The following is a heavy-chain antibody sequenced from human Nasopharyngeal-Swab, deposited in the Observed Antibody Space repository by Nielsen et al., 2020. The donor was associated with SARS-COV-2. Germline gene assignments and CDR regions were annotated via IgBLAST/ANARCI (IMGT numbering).Heavy chain of an antibody. CDR3: ARGSGSYKEILFDY. CDR1: GFTFSSYG. V-gene: IGHV3-30*03. D-gene: IGHD1-26*01. J-gene: IGHJ4*02. Sequence: GGSLRLSCGASGFTFSSYGMHWVRQAPGKGLEWVAVISYDGSNKYYADSVKGRFTISRDNSKNTLYLQMNSLRAEDTAVYYCARGSGSYKEILFDYWGQGTLVTVSS. CDR2: ISYDGSNK.